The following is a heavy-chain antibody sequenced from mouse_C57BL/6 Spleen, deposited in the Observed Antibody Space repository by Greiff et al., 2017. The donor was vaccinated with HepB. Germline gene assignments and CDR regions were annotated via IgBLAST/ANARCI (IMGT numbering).Heavy chain of an antibody. D-gene: IGHD1-1*02. J-gene: IGHJ2*01. Sequence: EVMLVESGGGLVKPGGSLKLSCAASGFTLSSYAMSWVRQTPEKRLEWVANISDGGSYTYYPDNVKGRFTISRDNAKNNLYLQMRNLKSEDTAMYYCERDRWYDEDYIDYWGQGTTLTVSS. CDR3: ERDRWYDEDYIDY. V-gene: IGHV5-4*01. CDR1: GFTLSSYA. CDR2: ISDGGSYT.